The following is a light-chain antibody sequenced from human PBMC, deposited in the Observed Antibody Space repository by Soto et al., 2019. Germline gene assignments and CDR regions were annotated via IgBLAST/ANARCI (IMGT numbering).Light chain of an antibody. J-gene: IGKJ1*01. Sequence: EIVLTQSPATLSLSPGERATLSCRASQSVSSYLAWYQQKPGQAPRLLIYDASSRATGIPARFSGSGSGTDFTLTISSLEPVDFAVYYCQQRSNWPPWTFGQGTKVEIK. CDR1: QSVSSY. V-gene: IGKV3-11*01. CDR2: DAS. CDR3: QQRSNWPPWT.